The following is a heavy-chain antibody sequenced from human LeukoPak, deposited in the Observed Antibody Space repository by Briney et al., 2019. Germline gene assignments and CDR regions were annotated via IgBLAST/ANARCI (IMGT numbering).Heavy chain of an antibody. D-gene: IGHD3-22*01. V-gene: IGHV3-43*02. CDR1: GVTFEDYA. J-gene: IGHJ4*02. CDR2: ISGDGDRT. CDR3: AKGLYYYDSSGYFDY. Sequence: GGSLRLSCAASGVTFEDYAMHWVRQAPGKGLEWVSLISGDGDRTYYADSVKGRFTISRDNSKNSLYLQMNSLRTEDTALYYCAKGLYYYDSSGYFDYWGQGTLVTVSS.